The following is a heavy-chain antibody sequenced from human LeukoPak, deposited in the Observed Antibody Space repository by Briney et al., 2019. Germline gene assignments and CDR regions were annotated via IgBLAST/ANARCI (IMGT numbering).Heavy chain of an antibody. J-gene: IGHJ4*02. D-gene: IGHD3-3*01. CDR3: ARDLIGLWSGYPGGRGLYFDS. Sequence: ASVKVSCKASGYTFTGYYMHWVRQAPGQGLEWMGWINPNSGGTNYAQKFQGRVTMTRDTSISTAYMELSRLRSDDTAVYYCARDLIGLWSGYPGGRGLYFDSWGQGTLVTVSS. CDR2: INPNSGGT. CDR1: GYTFTGYY. V-gene: IGHV1-2*02.